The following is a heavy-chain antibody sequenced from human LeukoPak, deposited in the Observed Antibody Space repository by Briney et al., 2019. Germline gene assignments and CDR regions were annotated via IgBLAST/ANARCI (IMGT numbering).Heavy chain of an antibody. Sequence: GGSLRLSCAASGFTFSSYAMSWVRQAPGKGLEWVSAISGSGGSTYYADSVKGRFTISRDNSKNTLYLQMNSLRAEDTAVYYCAKKNGLAVAGTVLGYWGQGTLVTVSS. CDR3: AKKNGLAVAGTVLGY. J-gene: IGHJ4*02. D-gene: IGHD6-19*01. CDR1: GFTFSSYA. CDR2: ISGSGGST. V-gene: IGHV3-23*01.